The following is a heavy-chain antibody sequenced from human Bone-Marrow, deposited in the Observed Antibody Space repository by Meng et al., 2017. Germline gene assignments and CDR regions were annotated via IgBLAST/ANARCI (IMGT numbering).Heavy chain of an antibody. CDR1: GGSISSGGYY. D-gene: IGHD6-19*01. CDR3: ARESSSGSYYFDY. J-gene: IGHJ4*02. Sequence: QVQLQESGPGLVKPSQTLYLTCTVSGGSISSGGYYWSWIRQHPGKGLEWIGYIYYSGSTYYNPSLKSRVTISVDTAKNQFSLRLSSVTAADTAVYYCARESSSGSYYFDYWGQGTLVTVSS. CDR2: IYYSGST. V-gene: IGHV4-31*03.